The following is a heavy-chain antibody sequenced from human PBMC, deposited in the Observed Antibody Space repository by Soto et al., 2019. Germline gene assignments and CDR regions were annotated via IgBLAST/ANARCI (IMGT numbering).Heavy chain of an antibody. V-gene: IGHV4-59*08. Sequence: SETLSLTCTVSGGSISFYSWSWIRQPPGKGLEWIGYIYHSGSTYYNPSLKSRVTISVDTSKNQFSLKLSSVTAADTAVYYCARHGQWLVTGYYYYGMDVWGQGTTVTVSS. J-gene: IGHJ6*02. CDR3: ARHGQWLVTGYYYYGMDV. CDR2: IYHSGST. D-gene: IGHD6-19*01. CDR1: GGSISFYS.